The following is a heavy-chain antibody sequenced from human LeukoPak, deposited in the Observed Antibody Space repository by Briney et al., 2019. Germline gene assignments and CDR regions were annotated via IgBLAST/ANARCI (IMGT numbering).Heavy chain of an antibody. CDR3: ARVGTRYSYGPPDYFDY. CDR2: ISTYNGNT. D-gene: IGHD5-18*01. J-gene: IGHJ4*02. CDR1: GYTFTSYG. V-gene: IGHV1-18*01. Sequence: ASVKVSCKASGYTFTSYGISWVRQAPGQGLEWMGWISTYNGNTNYAQNLQGRATMTTDTSTSTAYMELRSLRSDDTAVYYCARVGTRYSYGPPDYFDYWGQGTLVSVSS.